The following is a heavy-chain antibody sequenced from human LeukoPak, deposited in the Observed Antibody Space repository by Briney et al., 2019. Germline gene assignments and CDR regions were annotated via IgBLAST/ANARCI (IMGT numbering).Heavy chain of an antibody. CDR2: IGKGGDT. CDR3: TRGAAGFDI. CDR1: GFTFTIYD. J-gene: IGHJ3*02. V-gene: IGHV3-13*01. Sequence: GGSLRLSCAASGFTFTIYDFHWVRHVTGKGLEWVSGIGKGGDTYYAGSVKGRFTISRENAKSSLYLQMNSLIAGDTAVYFCTRGAAGFDIWGQGTMVIVAS.